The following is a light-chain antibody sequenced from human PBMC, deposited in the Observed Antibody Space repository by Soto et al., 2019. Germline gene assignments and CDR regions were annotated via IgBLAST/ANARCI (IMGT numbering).Light chain of an antibody. CDR3: QQYNNWPPFT. CDR1: QSVSSS. J-gene: IGKJ3*01. Sequence: EIVMTQSPGTLSVSPGERATLSCRASQSVSSSLAWYQQKPGQAPRLLIYGASTRATGIPARFSGSGSGTEFTLTISSLRSEDFAVYYCQQYNNWPPFTFGPGIKVDIK. V-gene: IGKV3-15*01. CDR2: GAS.